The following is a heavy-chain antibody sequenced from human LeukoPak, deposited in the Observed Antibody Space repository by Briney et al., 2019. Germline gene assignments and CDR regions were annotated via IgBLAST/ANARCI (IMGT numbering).Heavy chain of an antibody. J-gene: IGHJ4*02. CDR3: AKDSGYYAVDY. Sequence: GRSLRLSCAASGFTFSSYAMHWVRQAPGKGLEWVAYIRFDGSTKYHADSVKGRFTISRDNSKNTLFLEMNSLRAEDTAVYLCAKDSGYYAVDYWGQGTLVSVSS. CDR2: IRFDGSTK. CDR1: GFTFSSYA. D-gene: IGHD3-22*01. V-gene: IGHV3-30*04.